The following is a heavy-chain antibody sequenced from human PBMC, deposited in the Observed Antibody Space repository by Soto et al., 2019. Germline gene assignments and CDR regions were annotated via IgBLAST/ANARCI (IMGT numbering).Heavy chain of an antibody. V-gene: IGHV1-69*02. J-gene: IGHJ6*03. CDR3: ATASGYCSGGSCYSGDYYYYYMDV. D-gene: IGHD2-15*01. CDR1: GGSLSSYT. CDR2: IIPIHGIA. Sequence: GASVKVSCEASGGSLSSYTMSWVRQAPGQGPEWMGRIIPIHGIAIYAQKFQGRVTMTEDTSTDTAYMELSSLRSEDTAVYYCATASGYCSGGSCYSGDYYYYYMDVWGKGTTVTVS.